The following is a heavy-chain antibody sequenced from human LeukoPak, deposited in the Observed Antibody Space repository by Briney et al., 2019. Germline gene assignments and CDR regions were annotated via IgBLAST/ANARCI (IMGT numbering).Heavy chain of an antibody. CDR2: IYHSGST. CDR1: GYSISSGYY. J-gene: IGHJ4*02. Sequence: NPSETLSLTCTVSGYSISSGYYWGWIRQPPGKGLEWIGSIYHSGSTYYNPSLKSRVTISVDTSKNQFSLKLSSVTAADTAVYYCARDDSELGIDYWGQGTLVTVSS. V-gene: IGHV4-38-2*02. D-gene: IGHD7-27*01. CDR3: ARDDSELGIDY.